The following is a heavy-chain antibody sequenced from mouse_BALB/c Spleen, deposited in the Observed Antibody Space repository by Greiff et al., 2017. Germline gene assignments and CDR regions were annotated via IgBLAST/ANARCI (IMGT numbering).Heavy chain of an antibody. CDR2: IWGGGST. CDR1: GFSLSRYS. Sequence: VKLMESGPGLVAPSQSLSITCTVSGFSLSRYSVHWVRQPPGKGLEWLGMIWGGGSTDYNSALKSRLSISKDNSKSQVFLKMNSLQTDDTAMYYCAREVYYGSAWFAYWGQGTLVTVSA. D-gene: IGHD1-1*01. J-gene: IGHJ3*01. V-gene: IGHV2-6-4*01. CDR3: AREVYYGSAWFAY.